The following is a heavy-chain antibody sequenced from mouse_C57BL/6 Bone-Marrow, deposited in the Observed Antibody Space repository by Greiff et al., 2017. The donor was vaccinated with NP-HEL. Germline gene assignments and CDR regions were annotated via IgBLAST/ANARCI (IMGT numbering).Heavy chain of an antibody. CDR1: GFSLSTSGMG. V-gene: IGHV8-12*01. Sequence: QVTLKVSGPGILQSSQTLSLTCSFSGFSLSTSGMGVSWIRQPSGKGLEWLAHIYWDDDKRYNPSLKSRPTTSKDTSRNQVFLKITSVDTADTATSDFALIGSSYGNYGEVDYWGQGTTLTVSS. CDR2: IYWDDDK. D-gene: IGHD2-1*01. CDR3: ALIGSSYGNYGEVDY. J-gene: IGHJ2*01.